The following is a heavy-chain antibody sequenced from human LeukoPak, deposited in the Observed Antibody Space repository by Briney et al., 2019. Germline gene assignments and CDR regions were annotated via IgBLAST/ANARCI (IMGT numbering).Heavy chain of an antibody. J-gene: IGHJ5*02. CDR3: ARAAGYYDYVWGSYSDNWFDP. D-gene: IGHD3-16*01. CDR2: IKQDGSEK. V-gene: IGHV3-7*01. CDR1: GFTFSSYY. Sequence: GGSLRLSCAASGFTFSSYYMSLVRQAPGKGLEWVANIKQDGSEKYYVDSIKGRFTISRDNAKKSLYLQMNSLRSEDTAVYYCARAAGYYDYVWGSYSDNWFDPWGQGALVTVSS.